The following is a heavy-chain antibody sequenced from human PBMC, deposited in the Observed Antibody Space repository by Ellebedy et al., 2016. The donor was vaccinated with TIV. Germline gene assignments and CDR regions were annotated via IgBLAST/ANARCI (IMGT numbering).Heavy chain of an antibody. CDR2: IFTSGST. V-gene: IGHV4-4*07. Sequence: MPSETLSLTCSVSGGSISSYSWSWIRQPAGEGLEWIGRIFTSGSTNFNPSLKSRVTMSVDTSKNQFSLELSSVTAADTAVYYCARGGASSKYFDYWGQGTLVTISS. CDR1: GGSISSYS. J-gene: IGHJ4*02. CDR3: ARGGASSKYFDY.